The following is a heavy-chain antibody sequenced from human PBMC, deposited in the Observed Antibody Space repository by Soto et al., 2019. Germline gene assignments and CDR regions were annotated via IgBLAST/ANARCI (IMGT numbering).Heavy chain of an antibody. CDR1: GGSISSDGYY. Sequence: SETLSLTCTVSGGSISSDGYYWTWIRQHPGKGLEWIGYIYYSGSTYYNPSLKSRITISVDTSKNTVFLQMNSLRAEDTAVYYCATILTTMTPEEHYYYGFDVWGQGTTVTVS. V-gene: IGHV4-31*03. D-gene: IGHD4-17*01. J-gene: IGHJ6*01. CDR2: IYYSGST. CDR3: ATILTTMTPEEHYYYGFDV.